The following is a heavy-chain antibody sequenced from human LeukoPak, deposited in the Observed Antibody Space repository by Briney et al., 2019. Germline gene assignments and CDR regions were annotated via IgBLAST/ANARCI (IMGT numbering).Heavy chain of an antibody. CDR2: IYTSGST. Sequence: SETLSLTCSVSGGSITGYYWSWIRQPAGKGLEWIGRIYTSGSTNYNPSLESRVTMSFDTSKNQFSLKLSSVTAADTAVYYCARGSPTTNKGAYGWFDPWGQGTLVTVSS. J-gene: IGHJ5*02. V-gene: IGHV4-4*07. CDR1: GGSITGYY. D-gene: IGHD1-14*01. CDR3: ARGSPTTNKGAYGWFDP.